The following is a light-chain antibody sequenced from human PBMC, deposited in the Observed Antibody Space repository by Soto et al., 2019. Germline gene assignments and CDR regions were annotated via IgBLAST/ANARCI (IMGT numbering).Light chain of an antibody. CDR1: QGIDSW. CDR3: QRANSFPPYT. V-gene: IGKV1-12*01. Sequence: DIQMTQSPSSVSASVGDRVTITCRASQGIDSWLAWYQQKPGKAPKLLIYSASTLQSGVPSRFSGSGSGTGFTLTISSLQPEDFATYFCQRANSFPPYTFGQGTKLEIK. CDR2: SAS. J-gene: IGKJ2*01.